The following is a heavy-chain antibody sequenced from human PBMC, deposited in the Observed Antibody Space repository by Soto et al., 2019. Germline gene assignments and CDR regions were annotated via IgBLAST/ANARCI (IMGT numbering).Heavy chain of an antibody. CDR1: GYTFTSYY. D-gene: IGHD3-16*01. CDR3: ARGSRYYDYIWGSHGIYMDV. J-gene: IGHJ6*03. V-gene: IGHV1-3*01. Sequence: GASVKVSCKASGYTFTSYYMHWVRQAPGQRLEWMGWINAGNGNTKYSQKFQGRVTITRDTSASTAYMELSSLRSEDTAVYYCARGSRYYDYIWGSHGIYMDVWGKGTTVTVSS. CDR2: INAGNGNT.